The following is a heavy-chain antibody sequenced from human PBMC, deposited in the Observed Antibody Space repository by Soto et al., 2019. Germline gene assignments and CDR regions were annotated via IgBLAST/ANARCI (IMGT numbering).Heavy chain of an antibody. Sequence: EVQLLESGGGLVQPGGSLRLSCAASGFSFSNYAMIWIRQVPGKGLEWVSGLYGSGGGIHYSDSVKGRFSISRDNSANSVYLQMNYLRVEDTAIYYCAKDAVAGDGVWLAHKWGRGTAVTVSS. V-gene: IGHV3-23*01. CDR2: LYGSGGGI. CDR3: AKDAVAGDGVWLAHK. D-gene: IGHD4-17*01. J-gene: IGHJ4*02. CDR1: GFSFSNYA.